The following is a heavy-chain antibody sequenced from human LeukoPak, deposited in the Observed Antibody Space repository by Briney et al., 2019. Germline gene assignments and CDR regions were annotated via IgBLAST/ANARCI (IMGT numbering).Heavy chain of an antibody. V-gene: IGHV3-73*01. Sequence: GGSLKLSCAASGFTFSGSTMHWVRQASGKGLEWVGRIRSKADSYATAYAASVKGRFTISRDDSKNTAFLQMNSLKTEDTAVYYCTRLDWNDEGFDYWGQGTLVTVSS. CDR1: GFTFSGST. CDR2: IRSKADSYAT. CDR3: TRLDWNDEGFDY. J-gene: IGHJ4*02. D-gene: IGHD1-1*01.